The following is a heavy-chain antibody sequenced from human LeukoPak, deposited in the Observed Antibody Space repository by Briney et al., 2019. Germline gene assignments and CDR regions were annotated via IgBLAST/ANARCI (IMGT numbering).Heavy chain of an antibody. Sequence: GASVKVSCKTSGYLFNNFGITWVRQAPGQGLEWMGWISAYNGNTHYAQNLRDRLTITTDASTNSAHMELRSLRSDDTAVYYCARDRLGGDLTGESLYWGQGTRVTVSS. J-gene: IGHJ4*02. CDR3: ARDRLGGDLTGESLY. CDR1: GYLFNNFG. V-gene: IGHV1-18*01. D-gene: IGHD1-14*01. CDR2: ISAYNGNT.